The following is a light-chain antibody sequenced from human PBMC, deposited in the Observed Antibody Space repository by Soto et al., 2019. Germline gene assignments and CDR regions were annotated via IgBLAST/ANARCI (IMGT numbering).Light chain of an antibody. CDR3: AAWDDSPNGVV. V-gene: IGLV1-44*01. CDR2: SNN. Sequence: QSVLTQPPSASGTPGQRVTISCSGSSSNIGDNTVNWYQQFPGTAPKLLIHSNNERPSGVPERFSGSKSGTSASLAITGLQSEDEADYYCAAWDDSPNGVVFGGGTKLTVL. CDR1: SSNIGDNT. J-gene: IGLJ2*01.